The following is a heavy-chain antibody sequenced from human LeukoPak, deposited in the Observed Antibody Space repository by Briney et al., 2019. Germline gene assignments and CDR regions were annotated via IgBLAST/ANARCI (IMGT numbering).Heavy chain of an antibody. J-gene: IGHJ4*02. V-gene: IGHV3-23*01. D-gene: IGHD4-11*01. CDR2: ISGSGGST. Sequence: GGSLRLSCAASGFTFSSYAMSWVRPAPGKGVEGVSGISGSGGSTYYADSVKGRFTVSRDNSKNTLYLQMNTVRAEDTAVYYCAKSTVTVMRPYYFDYWGQGPLVTVSS. CDR3: AKSTVTVMRPYYFDY. CDR1: GFTFSSYA.